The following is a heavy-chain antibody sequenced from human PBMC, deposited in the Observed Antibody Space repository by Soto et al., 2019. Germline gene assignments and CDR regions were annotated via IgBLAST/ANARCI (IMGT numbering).Heavy chain of an antibody. V-gene: IGHV4-39*01. CDR1: GGSVSSNSDS. CDR2: IYYSGNT. Sequence: QLHLQESGPGLVKPSETLSLTCSVSGGSVSSNSDSWGWIRQPPGEGLQWIGSIYYSGNTYYNPSRQRRVSISVDTSQRQIPLRLSSVAAADTAVYYCARQESSGWHSQTYFHFWGQGTRVTVSS. J-gene: IGHJ4*02. D-gene: IGHD6-19*01. CDR3: ARQESSGWHSQTYFHF.